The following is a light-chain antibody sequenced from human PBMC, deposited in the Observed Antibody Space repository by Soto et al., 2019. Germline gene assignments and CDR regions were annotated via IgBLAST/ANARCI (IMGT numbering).Light chain of an antibody. CDR2: EVT. CDR3: SSYAGSNNFV. J-gene: IGLJ1*01. CDR1: SSDVGGYDY. Sequence: QSVLTQPPSASGSPGQSVTISCTGTSSDVGGYDYVSWYQQHPGKAPKLMIYEVTKRPSGVPDRFSGSKSGNTASLTVSGLQAEDEAAYYCSSYAGSNNFVFRTGTTVTVL. V-gene: IGLV2-8*01.